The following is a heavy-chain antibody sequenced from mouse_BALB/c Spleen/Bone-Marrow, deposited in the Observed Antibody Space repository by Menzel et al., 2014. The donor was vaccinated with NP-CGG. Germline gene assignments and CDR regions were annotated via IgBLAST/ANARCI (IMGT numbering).Heavy chain of an antibody. J-gene: IGHJ2*01. CDR3: AREAACCAYFDY. CDR2: INPTGGYT. V-gene: IGHV1-4*02. D-gene: IGHD6-1*01. Sequence: VQLQESAAELARPGASVKMSCKASGYTFTSNTIQWVKQRPGQGLEWIGYINPTGGYTDYNQKFKDKTTLTADKSSSTAYMQLSSLTSEDSAVYYCAREAACCAYFDYWGQGTILTVSS. CDR1: GYTFTSNT.